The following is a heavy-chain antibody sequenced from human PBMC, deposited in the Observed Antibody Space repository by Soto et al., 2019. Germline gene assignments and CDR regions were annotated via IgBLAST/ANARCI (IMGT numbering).Heavy chain of an antibody. CDR1: GYTFTSYA. Sequence: APVKVSCKASGYTFTSYAMHWVRQAPGQRLEWMGWINAGNGNTKYSQKFQGRVTITRDTSTSTAYMELRSLRSDDTAVYYCARDPAPTVVVVPAALRGRRYGALDIWGQGTMVTVSS. D-gene: IGHD2-2*01. CDR3: ARDPAPTVVVVPAALRGRRYGALDI. V-gene: IGHV1-3*01. CDR2: INAGNGNT. J-gene: IGHJ3*02.